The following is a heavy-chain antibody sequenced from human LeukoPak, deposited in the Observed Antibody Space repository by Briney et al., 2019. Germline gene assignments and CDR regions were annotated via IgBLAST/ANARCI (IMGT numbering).Heavy chain of an antibody. Sequence: PSETLSLTCTIFGASTSDYYWSWVRQPPGKGPEWIGYIHHTGSFDYNPSLNSRATISLDTSKNQFSLKLTSVTAADTAVYYCTRGHWALDCWGQGPLVTVSS. J-gene: IGHJ4*02. V-gene: IGHV4-59*01. CDR3: TRGHWALDC. CDR2: IHHTGSF. D-gene: IGHD3-16*01. CDR1: GASTSDYY.